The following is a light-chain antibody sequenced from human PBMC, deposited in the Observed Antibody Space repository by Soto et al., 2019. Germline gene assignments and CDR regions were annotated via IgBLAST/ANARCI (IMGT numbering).Light chain of an antibody. CDR3: QQFSSYPLT. CDR2: HGS. Sequence: EIVLTQSPGTLSLSPGERATLSCRASQSVSSSYLAWYQQKPGLAPRLIMYHGSSRATGIPDRFSGGGSGTDFTLTISRLEPEDFAVYYCQQFSSYPLTFGGGTKVDIK. CDR1: QSVSSSY. J-gene: IGKJ4*01. V-gene: IGKV3-20*01.